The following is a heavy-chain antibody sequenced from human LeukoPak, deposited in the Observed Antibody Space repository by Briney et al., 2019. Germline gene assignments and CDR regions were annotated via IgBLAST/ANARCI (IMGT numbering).Heavy chain of an antibody. J-gene: IGHJ6*03. V-gene: IGHV3-30*18. D-gene: IGHD2-8*01. CDR2: ISYDGSNR. Sequence: PGGSLRLSCAASGFTFSNYATHWVRQAPGKGLEWVAVISYDGSNRFYADSVRGRFTISRDNSKNTLYLQMNSLRAEDTAVYYCAKDRCSNGVGCYYYYMDVWGKGTTVTISS. CDR3: AKDRCSNGVGCYYYYMDV. CDR1: GFTFSNYA.